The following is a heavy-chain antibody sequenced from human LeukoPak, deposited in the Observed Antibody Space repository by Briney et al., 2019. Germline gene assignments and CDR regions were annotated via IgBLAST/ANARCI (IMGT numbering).Heavy chain of an antibody. Sequence: PSETLSLTCAVYGGSFSGYYWSWIRQPPGKGLEWIGEINHSGSTNYNPSLKSRVTISVDTSKNQFSLKLSSVTAADTAVYYCARHPYYDFWSGYYGHFDYWGQGTLVTVSS. D-gene: IGHD3-3*01. CDR2: INHSGST. J-gene: IGHJ4*02. V-gene: IGHV4-34*01. CDR1: GGSFSGYY. CDR3: ARHPYYDFWSGYYGHFDY.